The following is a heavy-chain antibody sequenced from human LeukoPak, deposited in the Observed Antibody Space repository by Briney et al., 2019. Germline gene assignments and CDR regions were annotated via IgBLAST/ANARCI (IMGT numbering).Heavy chain of an antibody. CDR2: IIPIFGTA. V-gene: IGHV1-69*13. D-gene: IGHD2-2*01. CDR3: ARGRGYCSSTSCPYYFDY. Sequence: SVKVSCKASGGTFSSYAISWVRQAPGQGLEWMGGIIPIFGTANCAQKFQGRVTITADESTSTAYMELSSLRSEDTAVYYCARGRGYCSSTSCPYYFDYWGQGTLVTVSS. CDR1: GGTFSSYA. J-gene: IGHJ4*02.